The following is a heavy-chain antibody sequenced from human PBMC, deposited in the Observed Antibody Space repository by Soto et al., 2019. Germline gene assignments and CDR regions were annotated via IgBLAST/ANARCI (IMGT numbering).Heavy chain of an antibody. CDR3: AHWRGGVVRF. CDR1: GFSLSTRDVG. J-gene: IGHJ4*02. D-gene: IGHD2-15*01. V-gene: IGHV2-5*02. CDR2: VYWDDSK. Sequence: QITLNESGPTLVKPTQTLTLTCTFSGFSLSTRDVGVGWIRQPPGEALEWLGVVYWDDSKTYSPSLESRLTNTHDTSKNQVVLKMTNREPAGPAPSFCAHWRGGVVRFWGQGTLVTVSS.